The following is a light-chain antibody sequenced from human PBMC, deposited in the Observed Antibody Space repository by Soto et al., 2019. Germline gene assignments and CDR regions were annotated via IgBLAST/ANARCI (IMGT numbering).Light chain of an antibody. J-gene: IGKJ1*01. CDR3: QQYGSSPGT. Sequence: EIVLTQSPGTLSLSPGERATLSCRASQSVSSSYLAWYQQKPGQAPRLLIYGASFRATGIPDRFSGSGSGKEFTLTISRLEPEDFAVYYCQQYGSSPGTFGQGTKVEIK. V-gene: IGKV3-20*01. CDR2: GAS. CDR1: QSVSSSY.